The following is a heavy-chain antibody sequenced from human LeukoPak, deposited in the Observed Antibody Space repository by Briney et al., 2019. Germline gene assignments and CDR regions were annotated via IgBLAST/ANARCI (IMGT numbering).Heavy chain of an antibody. CDR2: IYYSGST. CDR1: GGPISSSSYY. CDR3: ARSLDSSSWYNWFDP. V-gene: IGHV4-39*01. D-gene: IGHD6-13*01. J-gene: IGHJ5*02. Sequence: SETLSLTCTVSGGPISSSSYYWGWIRQPPGKGLEWIGSIYYSGSTYYNPSLKSRVTISVDTSKNQFSLKLSSVTAADTAVYYCARSLDSSSWYNWFDPWGQGTLVTVSS.